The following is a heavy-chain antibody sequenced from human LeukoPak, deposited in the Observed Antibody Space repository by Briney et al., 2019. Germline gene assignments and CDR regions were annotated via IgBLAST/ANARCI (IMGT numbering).Heavy chain of an antibody. CDR3: SRVQFNWNDLGYYYGRDV. J-gene: IGHJ6*04. V-gene: IGHV3-33*01. Sequence: GGSLRLSCAAPGFSFSRSGMHWVRQAPGKGLERVAVIWYDGSNKYYADSVKGGFTISRDNFKNTLYPQMNSLRAEDTAGYYWSRVQFNWNDLGYYYGRDVWGKGTRVSVSS. CDR1: GFSFSRSG. D-gene: IGHD1-1*01. CDR2: IWYDGSNK.